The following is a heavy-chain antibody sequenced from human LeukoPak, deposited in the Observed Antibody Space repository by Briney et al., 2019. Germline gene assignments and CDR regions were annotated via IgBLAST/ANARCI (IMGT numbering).Heavy chain of an antibody. CDR2: IYTSGNT. Sequence: PSETLSLTCTVSGGSISSSSYYWSWIRQSAGKGLEWIGRIYTSGNTHYNPSLKSRVTMSLDMSNNQFSLKVTSVTAADTAVYYCARSADYGVYNWFDPWGPGTLVTVSS. D-gene: IGHD4-17*01. J-gene: IGHJ5*02. CDR3: ARSADYGVYNWFDP. CDR1: GGSISSSSYY. V-gene: IGHV4-61*02.